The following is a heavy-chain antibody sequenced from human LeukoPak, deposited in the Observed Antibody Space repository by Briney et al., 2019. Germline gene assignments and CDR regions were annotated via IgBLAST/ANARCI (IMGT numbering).Heavy chain of an antibody. CDR3: ARYFYDSSGSSSDAFDI. J-gene: IGHJ3*02. D-gene: IGHD3-22*01. CDR1: GYTFTGYY. Sequence: GASVKVSCKTSGYTFTGYYMRWVRQAPGQGLEWMGWINPNSGGTNYAQRFQGRVTMTRDTSMSTAYMELSRLRSDDSAVYYCARYFYDSSGSSSDAFDIWGQGTMVTVSS. V-gene: IGHV1-2*02. CDR2: INPNSGGT.